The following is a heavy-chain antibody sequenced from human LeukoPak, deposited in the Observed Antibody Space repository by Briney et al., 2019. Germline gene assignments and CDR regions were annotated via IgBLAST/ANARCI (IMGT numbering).Heavy chain of an antibody. J-gene: IGHJ4*02. V-gene: IGHV2-70*11. CDR1: GFSPSTSGMC. Sequence: SGPALVKPPQPLTLACTFSGFSPSTSGMCVSWIRQPPGKALEWLARIDWADDKYYSTSLKTRLTISKDTSKNQVVLTMTNMDPVDTATYYCARQTAHYYDSSGYYFGPFDYWGQGTLVTVSS. CDR3: ARQTAHYYDSSGYYFGPFDY. CDR2: IDWADDK. D-gene: IGHD3-22*01.